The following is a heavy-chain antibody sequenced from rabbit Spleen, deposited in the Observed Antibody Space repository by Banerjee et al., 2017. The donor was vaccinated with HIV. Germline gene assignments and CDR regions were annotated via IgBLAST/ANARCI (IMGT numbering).Heavy chain of an antibody. Sequence: HLKESGGGLVQPGGSLKLSCTASGFTLSSYYMNWFRQAPGKGLEWIGYIDPVFGSTYYANWVNGRFSISRENAQNTVLLQMTSLTAADTATYFCARDGAGGSYCALWGQGTLVTVS. CDR1: GFTLSSYY. CDR3: ARDGAGGSYCAL. CDR2: IDPVFGST. J-gene: IGHJ4*01. V-gene: IGHV1S7*01. D-gene: IGHD8-1*01.